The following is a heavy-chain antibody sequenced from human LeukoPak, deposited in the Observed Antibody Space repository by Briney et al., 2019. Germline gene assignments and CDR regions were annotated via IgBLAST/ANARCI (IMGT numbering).Heavy chain of an antibody. D-gene: IGHD1-1*01. CDR3: ARALWTGTTYGDFDY. CDR2: VNHSGST. Sequence: SETLSLTCTVSGGSISSHYWSWMRQPPGKGLEWIGEVNHSGSTNYNPSLKSRVTISVDTSKNQFSLKLSSVTAADTAVYYCARALWTGTTYGDFDYWGQGTLVTVSS. J-gene: IGHJ4*02. CDR1: GGSISSHY. V-gene: IGHV4-34*01.